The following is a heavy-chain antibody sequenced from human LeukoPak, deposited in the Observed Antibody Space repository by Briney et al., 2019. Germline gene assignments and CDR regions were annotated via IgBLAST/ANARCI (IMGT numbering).Heavy chain of an antibody. Sequence: GGSLRLSCAASGFTFSNYWMNWVRQAPGKGLEWVANIRQDGSQKYYVDSVKGRFTISRDNAKNSLYLQMNSLRAEDTAVYYCVRDWPGDSYGADPWGQGTLVTVSS. V-gene: IGHV3-7*01. CDR2: IRQDGSQK. J-gene: IGHJ5*02. CDR1: GFTFSNYW. D-gene: IGHD5-18*01. CDR3: VRDWPGDSYGADP.